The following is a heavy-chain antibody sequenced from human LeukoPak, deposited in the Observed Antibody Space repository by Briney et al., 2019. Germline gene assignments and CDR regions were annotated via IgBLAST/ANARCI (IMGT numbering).Heavy chain of an antibody. D-gene: IGHD3-10*02. V-gene: IGHV3-74*01. J-gene: IGHJ6*04. Sequence: GGSLRLSCAASGFTFSTYWMHWVCQAPGKGLVWVSRINRDASSIAYADSVQGRFTISRDNAKNTLYLQMNSLRAEDTAVYYCAELGITMIGGVWGKGTTVTISS. CDR1: GFTFSTYW. CDR3: AELGITMIGGV. CDR2: INRDASSI.